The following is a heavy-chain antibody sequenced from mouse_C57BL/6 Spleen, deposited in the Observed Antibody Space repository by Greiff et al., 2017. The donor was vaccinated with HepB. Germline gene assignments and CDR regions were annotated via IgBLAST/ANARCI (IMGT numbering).Heavy chain of an antibody. V-gene: IGHV1-80*01. CDR2: IYPGDGDT. CDR3: ARGYYGSRYYFDY. CDR1: GYAFSSYW. D-gene: IGHD1-1*01. J-gene: IGHJ2*01. Sequence: QVQLKESGAELVKPGASVKISCKASGYAFSSYWMNWVKPRPGKGLEWIGQIYPGDGDTNYNGKFKGKATLTADKSSSTAYMQLSSLTSEDSAVYFCARGYYGSRYYFDYWGQGTTLTVSS.